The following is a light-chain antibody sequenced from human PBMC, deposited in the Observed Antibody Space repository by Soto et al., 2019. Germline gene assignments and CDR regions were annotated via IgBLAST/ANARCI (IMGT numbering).Light chain of an antibody. J-gene: IGLJ3*02. CDR3: AAWDDSLNGWV. Sequence: QSVLTQPPSASGTSGQRVTISCSGSSFNIGRNPVNWYQQFPGTAPKLLIYTNDQRPAGVPDRFSGSKSGTSASLAISGLQSEDEAEYYCAAWDDSLNGWVFGGGTKLTVL. CDR1: SFNIGRNP. CDR2: TND. V-gene: IGLV1-44*01.